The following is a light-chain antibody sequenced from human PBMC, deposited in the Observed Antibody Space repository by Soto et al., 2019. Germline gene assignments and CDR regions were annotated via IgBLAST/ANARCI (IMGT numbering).Light chain of an antibody. J-gene: IGLJ1*01. Sequence: QSVLTQPPSVSGAPGQRVSISCTGSSSTIGAGYDVHWYQQLPGTAPKLLIYGHTNRPSGVPDRFSGSKSGTSASLAITALQAEDEADYYCAAWDDRLSAYVFGTGTKVAVL. CDR3: AAWDDRLSAYV. V-gene: IGLV1-40*01. CDR1: SSTIGAGYD. CDR2: GHT.